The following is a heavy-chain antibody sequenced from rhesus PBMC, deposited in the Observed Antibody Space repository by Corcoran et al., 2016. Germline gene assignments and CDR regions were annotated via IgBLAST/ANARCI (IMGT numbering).Heavy chain of an antibody. J-gene: IGHJ4*01. Sequence: QVQLQESGPGLVKPSETLSLTCAVSGASISGFWWTWIRQPPGKGLVWIGEINGDSGTTYYNASLKSRVTISKDASQNQFSLKLSSMTAADTAVYFCARGGYGSSYHWGQGVLVTVSS. V-gene: IGHV4-80*01. CDR3: ARGGYGSSYH. CDR1: GASISGFW. CDR2: INGDSGTT. D-gene: IGHD4-29*01.